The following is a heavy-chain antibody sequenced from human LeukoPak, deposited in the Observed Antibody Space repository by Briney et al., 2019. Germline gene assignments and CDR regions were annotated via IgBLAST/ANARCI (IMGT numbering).Heavy chain of an antibody. CDR2: IIPILGTA. CDR3: ARVGVFCGGDCYYY. D-gene: IGHD2-21*02. CDR1: GGTFSSYA. J-gene: IGHJ4*02. V-gene: IGHV1-69*01. Sequence: GASVKVSCKASGGTFSSYAISWVRQAPGQGLEWMGGIIPILGTANYAQKFQGRVTITADESTSTAYMELSSLRSEDTAVYYCARVGVFCGGDCYYYWGQGTLVTVSS.